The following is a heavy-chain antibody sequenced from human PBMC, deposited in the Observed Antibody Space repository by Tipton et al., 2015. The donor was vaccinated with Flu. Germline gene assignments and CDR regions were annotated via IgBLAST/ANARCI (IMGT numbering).Heavy chain of an antibody. D-gene: IGHD3-10*01. CDR1: GFTFSGSA. CDR2: IRSKANSYAT. CDR3: TTQILNVLLWFGELSDAFDI. Sequence: SLRLSCAASGFTFSGSAMHWVRQASGKGLEWVGRIRSKANSYATAYAASVKGRFTISRDDSKNTAYLQMNSLKTEDTAVYYCTTQILNVLLWFGELSDAFDIWGQETMVTVSS. J-gene: IGHJ3*02. V-gene: IGHV3-73*01.